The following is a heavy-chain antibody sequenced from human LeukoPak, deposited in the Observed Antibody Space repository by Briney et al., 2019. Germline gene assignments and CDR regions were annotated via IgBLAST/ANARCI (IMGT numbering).Heavy chain of an antibody. D-gene: IGHD3-22*01. V-gene: IGHV3-30*04. CDR1: GFTFSSYA. CDR3: AKDRIRYYDSSGSNDY. J-gene: IGHJ4*02. CDR2: ISYDGSNK. Sequence: GGSLRLSCAASGFTFSSYAMHWVRQAPGKGLEWVAVISYDGSNKYYADSVKGRFTISRDNSKNTLYLQMNSLRAEDTAVYYCAKDRIRYYDSSGSNDYWGQGTLVTVSS.